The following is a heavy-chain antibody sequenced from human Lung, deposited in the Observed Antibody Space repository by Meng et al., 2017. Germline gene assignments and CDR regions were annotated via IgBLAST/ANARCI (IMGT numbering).Heavy chain of an antibody. Sequence: WVAGMWQLSWTLPLTCCVSGGSFSDSYWSGLRQPQGKGLEWIGEINHSGSTNYNPSLESRATISVDTSQNNLSLKLSSVTAADSAVYYCARGPTTMAHDFDYWGQGTLVTVSS. CDR1: GGSFSDSY. CDR3: ARGPTTMAHDFDY. J-gene: IGHJ4*02. CDR2: INHSGST. D-gene: IGHD4-11*01. V-gene: IGHV4-34*01.